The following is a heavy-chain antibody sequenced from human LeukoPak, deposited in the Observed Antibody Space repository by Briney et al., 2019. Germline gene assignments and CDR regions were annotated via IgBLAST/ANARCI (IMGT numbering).Heavy chain of an antibody. V-gene: IGHV3-23*01. J-gene: IGHJ4*02. Sequence: TGRSLRLSCTASGFTFSNYAMNWVRQAPGKGLDWVSGITNSGGTTFYADSVRGQVTISRDNSKNTLYLHMNSLRAEDTAIYYCAKTRDGYYEFWGQGTLVTVSS. CDR2: ITNSGGTT. CDR3: AKTRDGYYEF. CDR1: GFTFSNYA. D-gene: IGHD5-24*01.